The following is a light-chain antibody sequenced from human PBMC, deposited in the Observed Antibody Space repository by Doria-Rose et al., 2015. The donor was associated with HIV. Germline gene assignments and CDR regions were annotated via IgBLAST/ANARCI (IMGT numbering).Light chain of an antibody. CDR2: WTS. CDR1: QSLLYTSKNY. Sequence: TQSPEFLGMSLGERATLNCKSNQSLLYTSKNYLAWYQQKPGQPPKLLIDWTSTRQSGVPARFSGSGSGTDFTLTISSLEAEDVAVYYCQQYYDTPSFGPGTTVDIQ. J-gene: IGKJ3*01. CDR3: QQYYDTPS. V-gene: IGKV4-1*01.